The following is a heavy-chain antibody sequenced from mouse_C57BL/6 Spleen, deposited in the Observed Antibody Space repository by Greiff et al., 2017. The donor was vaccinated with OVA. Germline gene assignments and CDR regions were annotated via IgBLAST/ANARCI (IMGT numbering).Heavy chain of an antibody. Sequence: IHVKQSGAELVRPGSSVKMSCKTSGYTFTSYGINWVKQRPGQGLEWIGYIYIGNGYTEYNEKFKGKATLTSDTSSSTAYMQLSSLTSEDSAIYFCARSTGTTAMDYWGQGTSVTVSS. V-gene: IGHV1-58*01. J-gene: IGHJ4*01. CDR1: GYTFTSYG. CDR3: ARSTGTTAMDY. CDR2: IYIGNGYT. D-gene: IGHD4-1*02.